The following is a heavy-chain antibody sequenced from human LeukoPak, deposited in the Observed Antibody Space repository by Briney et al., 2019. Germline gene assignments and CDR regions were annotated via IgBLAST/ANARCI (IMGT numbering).Heavy chain of an antibody. D-gene: IGHD6-6*01. V-gene: IGHV3-21*01. CDR1: GFTFSSYS. J-gene: IGHJ6*03. Sequence: PGGSLRPSCAASGFTFSSYSMDWVRQAPGKGLEWVSSISSSSNNIYYADSVKGRFTISRDNAKNSLYLQMNSLRAEDTAVYYCARDRYSSSPYYYYYYMDVWGKGTTVTVSS. CDR2: ISSSSNNI. CDR3: ARDRYSSSPYYYYYYMDV.